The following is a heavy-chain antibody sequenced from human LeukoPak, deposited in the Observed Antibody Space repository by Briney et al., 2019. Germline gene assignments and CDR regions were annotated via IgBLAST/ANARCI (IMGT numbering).Heavy chain of an antibody. CDR2: IYYSGST. J-gene: IGHJ3*02. V-gene: IGHV4-59*01. Sequence: PSETLSLTCTVSGGSISSYYWSWIRQPPGKGLEWIGYIYYSGSTNYNPSLKSRVTISVDTSKNQFSLKLSSVTAADTAVYYCARVKPRLVTMIVVVPDAFDIWGQGTMVTVSS. CDR1: GGSISSYY. CDR3: ARVKPRLVTMIVVVPDAFDI. D-gene: IGHD3-22*01.